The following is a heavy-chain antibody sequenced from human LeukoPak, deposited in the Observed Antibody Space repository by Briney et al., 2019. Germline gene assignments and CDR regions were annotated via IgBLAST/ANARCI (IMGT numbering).Heavy chain of an antibody. Sequence: PGGSLRLSCAASGFTFSSYGMHWVRQAPGKGLEWVAFIGHDGSNKNYADSVKVRFTISRDNAKNSLYLQMNSLRAEDTAVYYCARQGYQLPQLHDGYWGQGTLVTVSS. V-gene: IGHV3-33*01. CDR1: GFTFSSYG. D-gene: IGHD2-2*01. J-gene: IGHJ4*02. CDR3: ARQGYQLPQLHDGY. CDR2: IGHDGSNK.